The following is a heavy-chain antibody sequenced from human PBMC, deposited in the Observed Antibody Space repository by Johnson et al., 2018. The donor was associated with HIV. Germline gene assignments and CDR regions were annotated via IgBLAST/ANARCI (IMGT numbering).Heavy chain of an antibody. Sequence: QVQLLESGGGLVKPGGSLRLSCAASGFSFSDYYMSWIRQAPGKGLEWVSYISSSGSTIYYADSVKGRFTISRDNSKNTLYLQMNSLRAEDTAVYYCAREEIVVVTAMDAFDIWGQGTMVTVSS. D-gene: IGHD2-21*02. V-gene: IGHV3-11*04. CDR1: GFSFSDYY. CDR2: ISSSGSTI. CDR3: AREEIVVVTAMDAFDI. J-gene: IGHJ3*02.